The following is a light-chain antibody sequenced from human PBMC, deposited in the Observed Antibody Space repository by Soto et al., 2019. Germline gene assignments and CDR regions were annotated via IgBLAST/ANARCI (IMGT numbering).Light chain of an antibody. CDR3: QQYNSYPWT. V-gene: IGKV1-16*01. J-gene: IGKJ1*01. CDR1: QGISTY. CDR2: AAS. Sequence: DIQMTQSPSSLSESAGDRVTITCRASQGISTYLNWYQQKPGKAPKLLIYAASSLQSGVPSRFSGSGSGTEFTLIISSLQPDDFATYYCQQYNSYPWTFGQGTKVDIK.